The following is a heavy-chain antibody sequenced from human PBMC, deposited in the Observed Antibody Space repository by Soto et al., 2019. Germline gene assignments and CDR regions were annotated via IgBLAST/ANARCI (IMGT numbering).Heavy chain of an antibody. CDR3: AKDGLAYEISNWFDP. V-gene: IGHV3-30*18. J-gene: IGHJ5*02. CDR1: GFTFSSYG. D-gene: IGHD2-21*01. Sequence: QVQLVESGGGAVQPGRSLRLSCAASGFTFSSYGMHWVRQAPGKGLEWVAVISYDGSNKYYADSVKGRFTISRDNCKNTLYLQMNSLRAEDTAVYYCAKDGLAYEISNWFDPWGQGTLVTVSS. CDR2: ISYDGSNK.